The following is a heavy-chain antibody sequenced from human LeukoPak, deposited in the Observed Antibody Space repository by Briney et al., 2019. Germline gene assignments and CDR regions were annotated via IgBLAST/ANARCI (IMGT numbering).Heavy chain of an antibody. Sequence: GGSLRLSCAATGFTFSSYSMNWVRQAPGKGLEWVSSISSSSSYIYYADSVKGRFTISRDNAKNSLYLQMNSLRAEDTAVYYCASITIFGVVSHNYMDVWGKGTTVTVSS. CDR3: ASITIFGVVSHNYMDV. CDR2: ISSSSSYI. CDR1: GFTFSSYS. V-gene: IGHV3-21*01. J-gene: IGHJ6*03. D-gene: IGHD3-3*01.